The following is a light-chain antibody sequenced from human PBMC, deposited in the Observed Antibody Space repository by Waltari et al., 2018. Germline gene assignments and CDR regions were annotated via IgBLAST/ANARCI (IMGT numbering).Light chain of an antibody. J-gene: IGLJ3*02. CDR2: EVT. CDR1: RSDVGGYSY. Sequence: QSPLTHPPSPSGSLGQSVTISCTVTRSDVGGYSYFSWYQHHPGKGPKLLIYEVTKRPSGVPDRVSGSRSGNTASLTVSGLQAEDEADYYCTSYTGSNLVFVGGTKLTVL. CDR3: TSYTGSNLV. V-gene: IGLV2-8*01.